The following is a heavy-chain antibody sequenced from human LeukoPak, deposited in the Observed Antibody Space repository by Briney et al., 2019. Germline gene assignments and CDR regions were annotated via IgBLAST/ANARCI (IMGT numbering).Heavy chain of an antibody. V-gene: IGHV1-24*01. D-gene: IGHD5-24*01. CDR2: FDPEDGET. CDR3: ATSLRWLQYFHY. Sequence: ASVKVSCKVSGYTLTELSMHWVRQSPGKGLEWMGGFDPEDGETIYAQKFQGRVTMTEDTSTDTAYMELSSLRSEDTAVYYCATSLRWLQYFHYWGQGTLVTVSS. CDR1: GYTLTELS. J-gene: IGHJ4*02.